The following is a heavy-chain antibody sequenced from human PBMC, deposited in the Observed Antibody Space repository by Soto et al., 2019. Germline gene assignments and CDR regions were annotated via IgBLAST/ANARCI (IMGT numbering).Heavy chain of an antibody. J-gene: IGHJ4*01. CDR1: GFSLSTYHMG. D-gene: IGHD4-17*01. V-gene: IGHV2-5*02. CDR2: LYWDDDK. CDR3: AHAGDYDLLTFDH. Sequence: QITLKESGPTLVRPAQTLTLTCDFSGFSLSTYHMGVAWIRQPPGKALEWLALLYWDDDKRYSPSLKDRLAISKDTANNQVVLTITNIDPGDSATYFCAHAGDYDLLTFDHWGPGTLVTGST.